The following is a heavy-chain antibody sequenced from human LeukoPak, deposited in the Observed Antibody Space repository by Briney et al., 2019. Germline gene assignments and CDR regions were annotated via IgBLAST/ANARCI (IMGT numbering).Heavy chain of an antibody. J-gene: IGHJ4*02. D-gene: IGHD6-13*01. CDR3: AREIIVAAGTHFDY. CDR2: IKQDGSEK. V-gene: IGHV3-7*01. CDR1: GFTFSNAW. Sequence: GGSLRLSCAASGFTFSNAWMSWVRQAPGKGLEWVANIKQDGSEKYYVDSVKGRFTISRDNAKNSLYLQMNSLRAEDTAVYYCAREIIVAAGTHFDYWGQGTLVTVSS.